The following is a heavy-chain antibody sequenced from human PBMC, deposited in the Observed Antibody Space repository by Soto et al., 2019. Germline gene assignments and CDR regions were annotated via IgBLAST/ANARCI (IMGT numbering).Heavy chain of an antibody. CDR2: ISESRTSI. CDR3: ARPSTQTRFWNWFDT. J-gene: IGHJ5*02. V-gene: IGHV3-21*02. D-gene: IGHD3-16*01. Sequence: EVRLVESGGGLVKPGASLRLSCAASGFTLSSYTMHWVRQAPGKGLEWVASISESRTSIYYADSVKGRFTIARDSAENSLILQMHSLTAADTAVYYCARPSTQTRFWNWFDTWGQGTLVTVSS. CDR1: GFTLSSYT.